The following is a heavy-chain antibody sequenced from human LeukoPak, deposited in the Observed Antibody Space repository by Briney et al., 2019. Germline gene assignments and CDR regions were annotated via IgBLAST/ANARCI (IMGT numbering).Heavy chain of an antibody. J-gene: IGHJ4*02. CDR1: GFTFSSYA. V-gene: IGHV3-9*01. CDR3: ATQPQWLNESY. Sequence: GGSLRLSCAASGFTFSSYAMHWVRQAPGKGLEWVSGISWNSGSIGYADSVKGRFTISRDNAKNSLYLQMNSLRAEDTALYYCATQPQWLNESYWGQGTLVTVSS. D-gene: IGHD6-19*01. CDR2: ISWNSGSI.